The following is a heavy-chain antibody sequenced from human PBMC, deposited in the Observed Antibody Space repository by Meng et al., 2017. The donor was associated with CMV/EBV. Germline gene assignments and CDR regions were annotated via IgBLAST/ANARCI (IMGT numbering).Heavy chain of an antibody. CDR3: ASAMGSYKDYYYYGMDV. CDR2: IRGNGASA. V-gene: IGHV3-23*01. CDR1: GFPFSSYA. Sequence: GESLKISCAASGFPFSSYAMSWVRQAPGKGLEWVSGIRGNGASADYADSVKGRFTISRDNSKNTLYLQMNSLRAEDTAVYYCASAMGSYKDYYYYGMDVWGQGTTVTVSS. J-gene: IGHJ6*02. D-gene: IGHD1-1*01.